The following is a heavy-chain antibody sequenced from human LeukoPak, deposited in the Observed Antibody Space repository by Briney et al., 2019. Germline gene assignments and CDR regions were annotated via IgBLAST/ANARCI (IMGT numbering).Heavy chain of an antibody. J-gene: IGHJ4*02. CDR2: ISGTGGST. CDR1: GFTFSSYA. D-gene: IGHD2-15*01. CDR3: AKEREAYCSGGSCYGSDKLFPADY. V-gene: IGHV3-23*01. Sequence: GGSLRLSCAASGFTFSSYAMTWVRQAPGKGLEWVSSISGTGGSTFYADSVKGRFTISRDNSKNTLYLQMNSLRAEDTAIYYCAKEREAYCSGGSCYGSDKLFPADYWGQGSLVTVSS.